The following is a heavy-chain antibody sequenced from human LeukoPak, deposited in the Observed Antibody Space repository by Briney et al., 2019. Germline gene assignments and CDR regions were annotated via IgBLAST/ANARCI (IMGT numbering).Heavy chain of an antibody. CDR3: VKGCVSSSAGYFDP. D-gene: IGHD2-2*01. Sequence: SLRLSCEASGFIFGDYYWYWVRQPPGKGLEWVSGITYDGYKIDYVDSVKGRFTISVDTARNSLFLQMNRVSVEDTAFYYCVKGCVSSSAGYFDPWGQGTLVSVAS. CDR1: GFIFGDYY. CDR2: ITYDGYKI. J-gene: IGHJ4*02. V-gene: IGHV3-9*01.